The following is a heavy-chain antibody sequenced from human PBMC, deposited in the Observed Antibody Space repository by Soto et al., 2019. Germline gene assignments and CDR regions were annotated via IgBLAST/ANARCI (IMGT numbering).Heavy chain of an antibody. Sequence: QVQLVQSGAEVKKPGASVKVSCKSSGYTFSMSGISWVRQAPGQGLEWMGWISGYNGNTNYEQKFQDRVTMTTDTSTNTAYMELRSLRSDDTAVYYCARAGPRPYDYYGMDVWGEGTTVTVSS. D-gene: IGHD2-2*01. CDR3: ARAGPRPYDYYGMDV. CDR1: GYTFSMSG. J-gene: IGHJ6*04. CDR2: ISGYNGNT. V-gene: IGHV1-18*01.